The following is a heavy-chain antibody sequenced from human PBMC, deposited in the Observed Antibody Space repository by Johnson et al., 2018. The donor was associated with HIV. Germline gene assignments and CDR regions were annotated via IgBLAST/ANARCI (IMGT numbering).Heavy chain of an antibody. CDR3: AKDIEGSSWWTPHDPDDAFDI. CDR2: IRYDGSNK. Sequence: QMLLVESGGGVVRPGGSLRLSCAASGFTFDDYGMSWVRQAPGKGLEWVAFIRYDGSNKYYADSVKGRFTISRDNSKNTLYLQMNSLRAEDTAVYYCAKDIEGSSWWTPHDPDDAFDIWGQGTMVTVSS. J-gene: IGHJ3*02. D-gene: IGHD6-13*01. V-gene: IGHV3-30*02. CDR1: GFTFDDYG.